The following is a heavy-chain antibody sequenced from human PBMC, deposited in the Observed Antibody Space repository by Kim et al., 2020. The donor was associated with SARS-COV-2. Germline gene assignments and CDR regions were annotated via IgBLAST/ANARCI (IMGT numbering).Heavy chain of an antibody. V-gene: IGHV4-31*03. CDR3: ARGIVVVPAANNWFDP. CDR1: GGSISSGGYY. D-gene: IGHD2-2*01. Sequence: SETLSLTCTVSGGSISSGGYYWSWIRQHPGKGLEWIGYTYYSGSTYYNPSLKSRVTISVDTSKNQFSLKLSSVTAADTAVYYCARGIVVVPAANNWFDPWGQGALVAVSS. CDR2: TYYSGST. J-gene: IGHJ5*02.